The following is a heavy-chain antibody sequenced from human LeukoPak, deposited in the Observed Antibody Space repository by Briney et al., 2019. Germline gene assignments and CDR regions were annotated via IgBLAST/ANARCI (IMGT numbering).Heavy chain of an antibody. Sequence: AGGSLRLSCAASGFTFSDFTMNWVRQAPGKGLEWVSSISSRSSYMYYADSVEGRFTVFRDNAMNSLYLQMNSLRAEDTAVYYCARQLVGRNWFDPWGQGTLVTVSS. CDR1: GFTFSDFT. J-gene: IGHJ5*02. CDR2: ISSRSSYM. D-gene: IGHD6-6*01. CDR3: ARQLVGRNWFDP. V-gene: IGHV3-21*01.